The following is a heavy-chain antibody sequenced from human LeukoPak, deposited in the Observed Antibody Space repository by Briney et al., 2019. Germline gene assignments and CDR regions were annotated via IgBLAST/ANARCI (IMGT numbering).Heavy chain of an antibody. J-gene: IGHJ3*01. CDR3: AREPRINMSPDAFDF. D-gene: IGHD3-10*02. Sequence: ASVKVSCTTSGYAFTDYYLHWVRQAPGQGLEWMGWIKSNSGGINYAQKFQDRVSMTRDTSINTVYMELSSLRSDATAVYYCAREPRINMSPDAFDFWGQGTMVTVFS. CDR2: IKSNSGGI. V-gene: IGHV1-2*02. CDR1: GYAFTDYY.